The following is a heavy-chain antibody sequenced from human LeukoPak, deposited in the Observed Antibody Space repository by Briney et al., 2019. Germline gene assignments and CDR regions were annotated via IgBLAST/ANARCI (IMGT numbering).Heavy chain of an antibody. CDR2: ISSSSYI. V-gene: IGHV3-21*01. J-gene: IGHJ4*02. D-gene: IGHD4-17*01. CDR1: GFTFSSYS. CDR3: ARDFLFYGDYALDY. Sequence: GGSLRLSCAASGFTFSSYSMNWVRQAPGKGLEWVSSISSSSYIYYADSVKGRFTISRDNAKNSLYLQMNSLRAEDTAVYYCARDFLFYGDYALDYWGQGTLVTVSS.